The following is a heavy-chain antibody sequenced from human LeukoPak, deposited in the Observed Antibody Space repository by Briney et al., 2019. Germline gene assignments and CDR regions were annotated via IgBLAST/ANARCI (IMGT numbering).Heavy chain of an antibody. CDR3: AKDPHGSSWYGGYYYYMDV. D-gene: IGHD6-13*01. V-gene: IGHV3-30*02. CDR1: GFTFSSYG. J-gene: IGHJ6*03. Sequence: GGSLRLSCAASGFTFSSYGMHWVRQAPGKGLEWVAFIRYDGSNKYYADSVKGRFTISRDNSKNTLYLQMNSLRAEDTAVYYCAKDPHGSSWYGGYYYYMDVWGKGTTVTVSS. CDR2: IRYDGSNK.